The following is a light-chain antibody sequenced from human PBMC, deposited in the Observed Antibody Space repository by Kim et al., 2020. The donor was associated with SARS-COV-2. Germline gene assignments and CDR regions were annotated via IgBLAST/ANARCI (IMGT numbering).Light chain of an antibody. V-gene: IGKV3-15*01. CDR1: QSVSSN. CDR3: QQYNNWPGT. CDR2: GAS. J-gene: IGKJ2*02. Sequence: SVSPGERATLSCRASQSVSSNLAWYQQKPGQAPRLLIFGASTRATGLPARFSGSGSGTEFTLTISSLQSEDFAVYSCQQYNNWPGTFGQGTKLEI.